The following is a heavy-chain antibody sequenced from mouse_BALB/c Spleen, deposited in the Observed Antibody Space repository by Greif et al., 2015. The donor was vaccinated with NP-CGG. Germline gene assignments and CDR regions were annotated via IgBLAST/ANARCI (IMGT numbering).Heavy chain of an antibody. CDR1: GYSITSDYA. V-gene: IGHV3-2*02. CDR3: AREENYYGYAMDY. J-gene: IGHJ4*01. D-gene: IGHD1-1*01. Sequence: ESGPGLVRPSQSLSLTCTVTGYSITSDYAWNWIRQFPGNKLEWMGYISYSGSTSYNPSLKSRISITRDTSKNQFFLQLNSVTTEDTATYYCAREENYYGYAMDYWGQGTSVTVSS. CDR2: ISYSGST.